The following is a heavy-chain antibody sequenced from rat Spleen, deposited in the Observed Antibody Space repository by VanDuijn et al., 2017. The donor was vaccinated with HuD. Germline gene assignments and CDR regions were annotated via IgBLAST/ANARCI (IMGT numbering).Heavy chain of an antibody. CDR3: TRDRILRSTGFDY. CDR1: GFTFTNYV. Sequence: EVQLVESGGDLMQPGRSLKLSCAASGFTFTNYVMSWVRQAPTKGLEWVATITSGGSNTYYPDSVKGRFTVSRDNAKSSLYLQMDSLRSEDSATYYCTRDRILRSTGFDYWGQGVMVTVSS. J-gene: IGHJ2*01. CDR2: ITSGGSNT. V-gene: IGHV5-20*01. D-gene: IGHD1-6*01.